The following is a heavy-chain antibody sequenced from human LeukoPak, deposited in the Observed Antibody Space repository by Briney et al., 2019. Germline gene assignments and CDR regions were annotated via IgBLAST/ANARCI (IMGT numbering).Heavy chain of an antibody. Sequence: GGSLRLSCAASGFTFSSYAMLWVRQAPGKGLEWVSAISGSGGSTYYADSVKGRFTISRDNSKNTLYLQMNSLRAEDTAVYYCAKAHTVTIHYFDYWGQGTLVTVSS. D-gene: IGHD4-11*01. J-gene: IGHJ4*02. CDR1: GFTFSSYA. CDR2: ISGSGGST. V-gene: IGHV3-23*01. CDR3: AKAHTVTIHYFDY.